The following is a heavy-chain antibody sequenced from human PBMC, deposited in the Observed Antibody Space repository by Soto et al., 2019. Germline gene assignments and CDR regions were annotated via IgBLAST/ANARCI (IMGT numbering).Heavy chain of an antibody. CDR2: TYYRSKWYN. Sequence: SQTLSLTCAISGDSVSSNSAAWNWIRQSPSRGLEWLGRTYYRSKWYNDYAVSVKSRITINPDTSKNQFSLQLNSVTPEDTAVYYCARGLTYYDILTGYYPPTYGMDVWGQRTTLTVSS. D-gene: IGHD3-9*01. J-gene: IGHJ6*02. CDR3: ARGLTYYDILTGYYPPTYGMDV. V-gene: IGHV6-1*01. CDR1: GDSVSSNSAA.